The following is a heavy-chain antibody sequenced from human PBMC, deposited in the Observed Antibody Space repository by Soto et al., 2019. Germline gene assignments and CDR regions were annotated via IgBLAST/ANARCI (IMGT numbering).Heavy chain of an antibody. D-gene: IGHD1-26*01. Sequence: GGSLRVSCTASRFSFNSHWMHWVRQARGNGLVWVSRIHFDGITTNYADSVNGQLTVSRDNAKKTVYLHVNTLRHEDTAVYYCARGGPMGVDYWGQGTMVTVSS. J-gene: IGHJ4*02. V-gene: IGHV3-74*01. CDR3: ARGGPMGVDY. CDR1: RFSFNSHW. CDR2: IHFDGITT.